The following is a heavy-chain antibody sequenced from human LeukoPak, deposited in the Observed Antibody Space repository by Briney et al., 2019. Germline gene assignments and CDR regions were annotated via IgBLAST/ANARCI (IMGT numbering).Heavy chain of an antibody. Sequence: SETLSLTCAVYGGSFSGYYWSWIRQPPGKGLEWIGEINHSGSTNYNPSLKSRVTISVDTSKNQFSLKLSSVTAADTAVYYCARQRLRLRLDAFGYWGQGTLVTVSS. D-gene: IGHD5-12*01. CDR1: GGSFSGYY. CDR3: ARQRLRLRLDAFGY. CDR2: INHSGST. V-gene: IGHV4-34*01. J-gene: IGHJ4*02.